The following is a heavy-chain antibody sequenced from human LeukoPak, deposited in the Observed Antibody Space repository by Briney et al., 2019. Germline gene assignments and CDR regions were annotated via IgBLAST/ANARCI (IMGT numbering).Heavy chain of an antibody. D-gene: IGHD2-15*01. Sequence: PGGSLRLSCAASGFTFSSYWMSWVRQAPGKGLEWVANIKQDGSEKYYVDSVKGRFTISRDNAKNSLYLQMNSLRAEDTAVYYCARDLHCSGGSCYAGYNWFDPWGQGTLVTVS. CDR1: GFTFSSYW. CDR2: IKQDGSEK. V-gene: IGHV3-7*01. CDR3: ARDLHCSGGSCYAGYNWFDP. J-gene: IGHJ5*02.